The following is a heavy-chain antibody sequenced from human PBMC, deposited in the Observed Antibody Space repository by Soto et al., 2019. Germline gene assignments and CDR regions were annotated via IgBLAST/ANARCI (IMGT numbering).Heavy chain of an antibody. CDR1: GYTFTSYG. CDR3: ARVYCSSTSCYSLYYYYGMDV. J-gene: IGHJ6*02. V-gene: IGHV1-18*01. D-gene: IGHD2-2*02. CDR2: ISAYNGNT. Sequence: ASVKVSCKASGYTFTSYGISWVRQAPGQGLEWMGWISAYNGNTNYAQKFQGRVTITADKSTSTAYMELRSLRSDDTAVCYCARVYCSSTSCYSLYYYYGMDVWGQGTTVTVSS.